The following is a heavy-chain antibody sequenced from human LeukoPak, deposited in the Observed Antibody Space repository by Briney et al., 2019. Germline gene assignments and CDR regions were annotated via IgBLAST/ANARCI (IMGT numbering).Heavy chain of an antibody. V-gene: IGHV3-11*06. D-gene: IGHD1-1*01. J-gene: IGHJ5*02. CDR2: ISNSGSYT. CDR1: GFSFSDNY. Sequence: PGGSLRLSCAASGFSFSDNYMSWIRQAPGKGLEWVSYISNSGSYTNYPDSVKGRFTISRDNAKNSLYLQMNSLRAEDTAVYYCARVPTGTRGFDPWGQGTLVTVSS. CDR3: ARVPTGTRGFDP.